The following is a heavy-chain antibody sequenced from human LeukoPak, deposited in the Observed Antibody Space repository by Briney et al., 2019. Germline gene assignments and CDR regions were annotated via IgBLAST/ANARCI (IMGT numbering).Heavy chain of an antibody. V-gene: IGHV4-34*01. D-gene: IGHD6-13*01. CDR2: INHSGST. J-gene: IGHJ4*02. CDR1: GGSFSGYY. Sequence: SETLSLTCAVYGGSFSGYYWSWIRQPPGKGLEWIGEINHSGSTNYNPSLKSRVTISVDTSKNQFSLKLSSVTAADTAVYYCARRAAAGPYFDYRGQGTLVTVSS. CDR3: ARRAAAGPYFDY.